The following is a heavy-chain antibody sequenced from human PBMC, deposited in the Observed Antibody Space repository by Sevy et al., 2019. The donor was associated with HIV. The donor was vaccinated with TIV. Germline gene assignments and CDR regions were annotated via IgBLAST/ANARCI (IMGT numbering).Heavy chain of an antibody. CDR3: ATLSGNYWGDWLDP. Sequence: GGSLRLSCVASAFTFSNDWMTGVRQAPRKGLEWVGHIRSASDGGTTDYAAPVKGRFTISRHDSKNTVYLEMNSLKIEDTGVYFCATLSGNYWGDWLDPWGQGTLVTVSS. CDR2: IRSASDGGTT. J-gene: IGHJ5*02. V-gene: IGHV3-15*07. D-gene: IGHD5-12*01. CDR1: AFTFSNDW.